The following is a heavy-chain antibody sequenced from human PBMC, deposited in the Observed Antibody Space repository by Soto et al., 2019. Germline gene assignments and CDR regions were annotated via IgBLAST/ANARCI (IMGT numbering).Heavy chain of an antibody. CDR3: AKGPLGYSSGWYYFDY. V-gene: IGHV3-9*01. Sequence: PGGSLRLSCAASGFTFDDYAMHWVRQAPGKGLEWVSGISWNSGSIGYADSVKGRFTISRDNAKNSLYLQMNSLRAEDTALYYCAKGPLGYSSGWYYFDYWGQETLVTV. CDR2: ISWNSGSI. CDR1: GFTFDDYA. D-gene: IGHD6-19*01. J-gene: IGHJ4*02.